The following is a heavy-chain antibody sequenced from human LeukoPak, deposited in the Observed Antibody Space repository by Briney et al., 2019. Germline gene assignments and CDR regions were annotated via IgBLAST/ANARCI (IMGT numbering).Heavy chain of an antibody. V-gene: IGHV1-18*01. CDR3: ARDYGSGSYRLDY. J-gene: IGHJ4*02. Sequence: ASVKVSCKASRYTYTSYGISWVRQAPGQGLEWMGWISTYNGNTNYAQKFQGRVTMTTDTSTSAAYMELRSLTSDNTAIYFCARDYGSGSYRLDYWGQGTLVTVSS. CDR1: RYTYTSYG. D-gene: IGHD3-10*01. CDR2: ISTYNGNT.